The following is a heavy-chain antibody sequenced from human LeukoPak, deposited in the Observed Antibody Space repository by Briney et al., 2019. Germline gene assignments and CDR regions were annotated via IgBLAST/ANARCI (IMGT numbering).Heavy chain of an antibody. J-gene: IGHJ6*02. CDR1: GFSLSSHW. V-gene: IGHV4-34*01. D-gene: IGHD2-2*02. Sequence: GSLRLSCAASGFSLSSHWMSWVRQAPGKGLEWIGEINHSGSTNYNPSLKSRVTISVDTSKNQFSLKLSSVTAADTAVYYCARSMFQDCSSTSCYIGYYYYGMDVWGQGTTVTVSS. CDR3: ARSMFQDCSSTSCYIGYYYYGMDV. CDR2: INHSGST.